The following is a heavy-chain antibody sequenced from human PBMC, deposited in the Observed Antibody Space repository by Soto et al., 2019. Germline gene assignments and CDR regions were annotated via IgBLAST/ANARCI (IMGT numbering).Heavy chain of an antibody. CDR1: GFSVNSKY. Sequence: GGSLRLSCAASGFSVNSKYMSWVRQAPGKGLEWVSVVYREGGTYYAEAVKGRFTISRDNSKNMVYLQMSSLRGEDTAVYYCVRDPWDYWGQGTLVTVSS. CDR2: VYREGGT. CDR3: VRDPWDY. J-gene: IGHJ4*02. V-gene: IGHV3-53*05.